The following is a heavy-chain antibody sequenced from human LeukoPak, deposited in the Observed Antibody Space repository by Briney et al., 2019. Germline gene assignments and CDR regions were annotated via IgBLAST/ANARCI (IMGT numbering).Heavy chain of an antibody. CDR3: ARDLSGRDSSGYYRSFDC. D-gene: IGHD3-22*01. V-gene: IGHV3-21*01. CDR1: GFSFNTYS. Sequence: GGSLRLSCAASGFSFNTYSMNGVRQAPGKGLEWVSSISSSSNFIFYADSMKGRFTISRDNAKNSLFMQMNSLRADGTAVSYCARDLSGRDSSGYYRSFDCWGQGTLVTVSS. J-gene: IGHJ4*02. CDR2: ISSSSNFI.